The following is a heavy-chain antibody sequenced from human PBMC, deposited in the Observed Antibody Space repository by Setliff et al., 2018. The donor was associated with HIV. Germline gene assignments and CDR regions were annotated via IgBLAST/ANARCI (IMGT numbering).Heavy chain of an antibody. J-gene: IGHJ4*02. CDR3: ARQNPILEWRPQHFDY. CDR1: GGSISSGAYY. Sequence: PSETLSLTCTVSGGSISSGAYYWNWIRQHHQPPGKGLEWIGSIYHSGSTYYNPSLKSRVSISVDTSKNQFPLKLTSVTAADRAVYFCARQNPILEWRPQHFDYWGPGILVTVSS. CDR2: IYHSGST. D-gene: IGHD3-3*01. V-gene: IGHV4-39*06.